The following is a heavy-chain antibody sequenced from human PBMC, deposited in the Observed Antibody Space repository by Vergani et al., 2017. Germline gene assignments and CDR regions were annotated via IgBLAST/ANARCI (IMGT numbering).Heavy chain of an antibody. CDR2: ISGSGGST. J-gene: IGHJ6*03. Sequence: VQLVESGGGLVQPGGSLRLSCAASGFTFSSYAMSWVRQAPGKGLEWVSAISGSGGSTYYADSVKGRFTISRDNSKNTLYLQMNSLRAEDTAVYYCAKFGSYSYYYYYYMDVWGKGTTVTVSS. D-gene: IGHD1-26*01. CDR3: AKFGSYSYYYYYYMDV. V-gene: IGHV3-23*04. CDR1: GFTFSSYA.